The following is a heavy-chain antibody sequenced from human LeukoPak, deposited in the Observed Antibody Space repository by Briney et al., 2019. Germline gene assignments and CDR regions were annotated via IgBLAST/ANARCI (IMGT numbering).Heavy chain of an antibody. CDR2: ISSSSSSI. CDR3: ARRSGIAVAGAFDY. V-gene: IGHV3-48*01. CDR1: RFSFSTYS. Sequence: PGGSLRLSCAASRFSFSTYSMNWVRQAPGKGLEWVAYISSSSSSIYYAESVKGRFTISRDNAKNTLYLQMNSLRAEDTAVYYCARRSGIAVAGAFDYWGQGTLVTVSS. D-gene: IGHD6-19*01. J-gene: IGHJ4*02.